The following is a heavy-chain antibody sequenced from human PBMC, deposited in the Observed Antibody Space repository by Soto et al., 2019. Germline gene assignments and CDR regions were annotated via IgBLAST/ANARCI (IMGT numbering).Heavy chain of an antibody. D-gene: IGHD2-21*02. V-gene: IGHV3-33*01. CDR1: GFTFSSYG. CDR3: ARGWYCGGDCYEWYFDL. Sequence: ESGGGVVQPGRSLRLSCAASGFTFSSYGMHWVRQAPGKGLEWGAVIWYDGSNKYYADSVKGRFTISRDNSKNTLYLQMNSLRAEDTAVYYCARGWYCGGDCYEWYFDLRGRGTLVTVSS. J-gene: IGHJ2*01. CDR2: IWYDGSNK.